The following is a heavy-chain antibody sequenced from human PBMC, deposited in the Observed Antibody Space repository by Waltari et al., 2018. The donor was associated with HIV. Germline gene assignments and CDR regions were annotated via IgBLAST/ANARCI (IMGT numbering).Heavy chain of an antibody. D-gene: IGHD2-21*01. Sequence: EVQLLESGGGLVQPGGSLRLSCAASGFTFSSYAMSWVRQAPGKGLEWVACMSGSGGSTYYADREKGRFTISRDNSKNTLYLQMNSLRAEDTAVYYCAKDNRDPLGTLWYWGQGTLVTVSS. CDR1: GFTFSSYA. CDR3: AKDNRDPLGTLWY. V-gene: IGHV3-23*01. CDR2: MSGSGGST. J-gene: IGHJ4*02.